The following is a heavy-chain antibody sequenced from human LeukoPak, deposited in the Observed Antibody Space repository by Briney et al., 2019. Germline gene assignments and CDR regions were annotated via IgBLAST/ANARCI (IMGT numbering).Heavy chain of an antibody. D-gene: IGHD6-19*01. CDR1: GYTLTELS. V-gene: IGHV1-24*01. CDR2: FDPEDGET. Sequence: GASVKVSCKVSGYTLTELSMHRVRQAPGKGLEWMGGFDPEDGETIYAQKFQGRVTMTEDTSTDTAYMELSSLRSEDTAVYYCATDLSSGLYYYYGMDVWGQGTTVTVSS. CDR3: ATDLSSGLYYYYGMDV. J-gene: IGHJ6*02.